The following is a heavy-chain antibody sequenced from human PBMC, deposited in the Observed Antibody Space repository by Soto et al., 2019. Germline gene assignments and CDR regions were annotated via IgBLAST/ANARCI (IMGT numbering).Heavy chain of an antibody. D-gene: IGHD6-19*01. V-gene: IGHV3-21*01. Sequence: PGGALRLSCAASGFTFSSYSMNWVRPAPGKGLEWVSSISSSSSYIYYADSVKGRFTISRDNAKNSLYLQMNSLRAEDTAVYYCASLGLAVAGPVLYWGQGTLVTVSS. CDR2: ISSSSSYI. J-gene: IGHJ4*02. CDR1: GFTFSSYS. CDR3: ASLGLAVAGPVLY.